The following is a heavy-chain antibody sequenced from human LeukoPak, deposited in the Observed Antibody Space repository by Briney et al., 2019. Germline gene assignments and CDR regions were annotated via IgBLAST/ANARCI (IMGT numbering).Heavy chain of an antibody. V-gene: IGHV3-13*01. CDR1: GFTFSSYD. J-gene: IGHJ6*03. CDR2: IGTAGDT. D-gene: IGHD3-10*01. Sequence: GGSLRLSCAASGFTFSSYDMHWVRQATGKGLEWVSAIGTAGDTYYPGSVKGRFTISRENAKNSLYLQMNSLRAGDTAVYYCAKGAFRDQVQGYYYMDVWGKGTTVTVSS. CDR3: AKGAFRDQVQGYYYMDV.